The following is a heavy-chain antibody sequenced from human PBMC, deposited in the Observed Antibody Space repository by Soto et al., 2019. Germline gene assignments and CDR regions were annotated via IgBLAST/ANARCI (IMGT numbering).Heavy chain of an antibody. CDR3: ARAFYGGFSYGLGDS. D-gene: IGHD3-10*01. J-gene: IGHJ1*01. CDR1: GFAFWGDW. V-gene: IGHV3-7*01. Sequence: PGGSLRLSCVASGFAFWGDWRSWVRQAPGKGLEWVANIRQDGSKAQYLECVRGRFTISRDNSKSSVYLQMNSLRAEDTALYYCARAFYGGFSYGLGDSWGKGPMV. CDR2: IRQDGSKA.